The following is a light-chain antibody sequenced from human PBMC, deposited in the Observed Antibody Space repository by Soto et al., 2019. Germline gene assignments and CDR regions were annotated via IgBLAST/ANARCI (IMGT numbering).Light chain of an antibody. Sequence: QSVLTQPPSASGTPGQRVTISCSGSSSNIGSNTVNWYQQLPGTAPKLLIYSNNQRPSGVPDRFSGSKSGTSASLAISGLQSEDEADYCCAAWDDSLNGHYVFGTGTKVTVL. V-gene: IGLV1-44*01. CDR2: SNN. CDR1: SSNIGSNT. CDR3: AAWDDSLNGHYV. J-gene: IGLJ1*01.